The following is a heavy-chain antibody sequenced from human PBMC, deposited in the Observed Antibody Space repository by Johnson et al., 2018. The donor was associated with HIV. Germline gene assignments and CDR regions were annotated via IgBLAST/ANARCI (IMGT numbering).Heavy chain of an antibody. CDR2: ISYDGSNK. J-gene: IGHJ3*02. V-gene: IGHV3-30*14. CDR1: GFTFSSYA. D-gene: IGHD5-24*01. CDR3: ARGMAATNAWALDI. Sequence: QVQLVESGGGVVQPGRSLRLSCAASGFTFSSYAMHWVRQAPGKGLEWVAVISYDGSNKYYADSVKGRFTISRDNSKNTLYLQMNSLRAEDTAVYYCARGMAATNAWALDIWGQGTMVTVSS.